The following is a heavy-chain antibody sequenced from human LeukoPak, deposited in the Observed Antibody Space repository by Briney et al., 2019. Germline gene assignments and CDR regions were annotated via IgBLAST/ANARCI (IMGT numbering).Heavy chain of an antibody. CDR2: ISYDGSNK. CDR3: AKGSGRYGSGSYYGY. Sequence: GGSLRLSCAASGLTFSSYAMHWVRQAPGKGLEWVAVISYDGSNKYYADSVKGRFTISRDNSKNTLYLQMNSLRAEDTAVYYCAKGSGRYGSGSYYGYWGQGTLVTVSS. V-gene: IGHV3-30-3*01. J-gene: IGHJ4*02. CDR1: GLTFSSYA. D-gene: IGHD3-10*01.